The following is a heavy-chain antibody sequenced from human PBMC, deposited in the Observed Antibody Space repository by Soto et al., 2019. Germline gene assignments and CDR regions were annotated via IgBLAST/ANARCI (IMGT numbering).Heavy chain of an antibody. Sequence: PGGSLRLSCAASGFTFNIYAMSWVRQAPGKGLEWVSAISGSGGGTYYADSVKGRFTSSRDNSKNTVYLQMTSLRAEDTAVFYCVKGDGYTTWGQGTLVTVSS. D-gene: IGHD5-18*01. J-gene: IGHJ5*02. CDR2: ISGSGGGT. CDR3: VKGDGYTT. CDR1: GFTFNIYA. V-gene: IGHV3-23*01.